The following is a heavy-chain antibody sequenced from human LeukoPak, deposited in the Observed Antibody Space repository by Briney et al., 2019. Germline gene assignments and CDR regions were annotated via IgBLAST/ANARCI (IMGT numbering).Heavy chain of an antibody. J-gene: IGHJ3*02. D-gene: IGHD6-19*01. CDR1: GGSISSSSYY. Sequence: SETLSLTCTVSGGSISSSSYYWGWIRQPPGKGLEWIGSIYYSGSTYYNPSLKSRVTISVDTSKNQFSLKLSSVTAADTAVYYCSVQAVAGPLDAFDIWGQGTMVTVSS. CDR3: SVQAVAGPLDAFDI. V-gene: IGHV4-39*07. CDR2: IYYSGST.